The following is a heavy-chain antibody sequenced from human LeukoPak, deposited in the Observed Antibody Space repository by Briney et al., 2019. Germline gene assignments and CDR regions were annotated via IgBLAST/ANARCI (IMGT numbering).Heavy chain of an antibody. V-gene: IGHV4-59*08. CDR3: ARLGPTNAFDI. CDR2: IYYSGST. J-gene: IGHJ3*02. D-gene: IGHD7-27*01. CDR1: GGSISSYY. Sequence: PSETLSLTCTVSGGSISSYYWSWIRQPPGKGLEWIGYIYYSGSTNYNPSLKSRVTISVGTSKNQFSLKLSSVTAADTAVYYCARLGPTNAFDIWGQGTMVTVSS.